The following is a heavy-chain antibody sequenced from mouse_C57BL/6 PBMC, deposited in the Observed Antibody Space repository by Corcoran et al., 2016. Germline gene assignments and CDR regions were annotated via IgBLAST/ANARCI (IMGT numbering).Heavy chain of an antibody. CDR2: IYPRSGNT. V-gene: IGHV1-81*01. CDR3: ASPITTVVAYYFDY. D-gene: IGHD1-1*01. Sequence: QVQLQQSGAELARPGASVKLSCKASGYTFTSYGISWVKQRTGQGLEWIGEIYPRSGNTYYNEKFKGKATLTADKSSSTAYMELRSLTSEDSAVYFCASPITTVVAYYFDYWGQGTTLTVSS. J-gene: IGHJ2*01. CDR1: GYTFTSYG.